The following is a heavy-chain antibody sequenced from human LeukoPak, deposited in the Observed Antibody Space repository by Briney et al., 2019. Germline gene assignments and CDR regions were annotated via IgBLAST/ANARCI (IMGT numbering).Heavy chain of an antibody. V-gene: IGHV4-59*08. CDR2: IYYSGNT. CDR1: GGSISNYY. Sequence: SETLSLTCTVSGGSISNYYWNWIRQPPGKGLGWIGYIYYSGNTNYNPSLKSRVTISVDTSKNQFSLKLSSVTAADTAVYYCARRAYSSGWYYFDYWGQGTLVTVSS. J-gene: IGHJ4*02. CDR3: ARRAYSSGWYYFDY. D-gene: IGHD6-19*01.